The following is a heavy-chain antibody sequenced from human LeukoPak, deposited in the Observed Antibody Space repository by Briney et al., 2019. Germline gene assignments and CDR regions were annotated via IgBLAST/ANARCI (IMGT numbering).Heavy chain of an antibody. CDR3: ARGRELLRGYYYYGMDV. Sequence: PGGSLRLSCAASGFTFSDHYMSWIRQSPGKGLEYISYISSTGKTIYYADSVQGRFTISRDNAKNSLYLQMNSLRAEDTAVYYWARGRELLRGYYYYGMDVWGQGTTVTVSS. V-gene: IGHV3-11*01. CDR2: ISSTGKTI. CDR1: GFTFSDHY. D-gene: IGHD1-26*01. J-gene: IGHJ6*02.